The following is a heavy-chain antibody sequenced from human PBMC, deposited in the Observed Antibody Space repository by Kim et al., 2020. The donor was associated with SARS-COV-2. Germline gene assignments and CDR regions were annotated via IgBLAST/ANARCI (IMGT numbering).Heavy chain of an antibody. D-gene: IGHD5-12*01. CDR3: ARGRTEVRSWLHYFDY. CDR1: GGSFSGYY. V-gene: IGHV4-34*01. Sequence: SETLSLTCAVYGGSFSGYYWSWIRQPPGKGLEWIGEINHSGSTNYNPSLKSRVTISVDTSKNQFSLKLSSVTAADTAVYYCARGRTEVRSWLHYFDYWGQGTLVTVSS. J-gene: IGHJ4*02. CDR2: INHSGST.